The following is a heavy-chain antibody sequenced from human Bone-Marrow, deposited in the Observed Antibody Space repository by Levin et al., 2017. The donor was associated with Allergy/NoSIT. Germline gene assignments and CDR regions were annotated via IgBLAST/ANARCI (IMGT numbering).Heavy chain of an antibody. D-gene: IGHD2-8*02. CDR2: SRNKANSYTT. J-gene: IGHJ4*02. V-gene: IGHV3-72*01. CDR1: GFTFSDHY. CDR3: SRGYCTGGACYLWD. Sequence: GESLKISCAASGFTFSDHYMDWVRQAPGKGLEWVGRSRNKANSYTTEYAASVKGRFTISRDDSKNSLYLQMNSLKTEDTAVYYCSRGYCTGGACYLWDWGQGTLVTVSS.